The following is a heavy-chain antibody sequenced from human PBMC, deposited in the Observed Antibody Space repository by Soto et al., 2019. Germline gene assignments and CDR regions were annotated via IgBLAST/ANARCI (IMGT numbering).Heavy chain of an antibody. CDR2: IDWDDDK. CDR1: GFSLGTSGMC. Sequence: PTLVNPTQTLTLTCTFSGFSLGTSGMCVSWIRQPPGKALEWLALIDWDDDKYYSTSLKTRLTISKDTSKNQVVLTMTNMDPVDTATYYCARIPTTYYYYGMDVWGQGTTVTVSS. CDR3: ARIPTTYYYYGMDV. D-gene: IGHD1-1*01. V-gene: IGHV2-70*01. J-gene: IGHJ6*02.